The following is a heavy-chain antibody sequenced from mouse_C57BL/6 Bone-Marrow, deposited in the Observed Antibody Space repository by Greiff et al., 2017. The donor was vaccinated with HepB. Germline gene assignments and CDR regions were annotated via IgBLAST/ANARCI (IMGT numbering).Heavy chain of an antibody. D-gene: IGHD3-2*02. CDR1: GYTFTSYW. CDR2: IYPGSGST. J-gene: IGHJ2*01. CDR3: ARQLRRENYFDY. V-gene: IGHV1-55*01. Sequence: QVQLQQPGAELVKPGASVKMSCKASGYTFTSYWITWVKQRPGQGLEWIGDIYPGSGSTNYNEKFKSKATLTVDTSSSTAYMQLSSLTSEDSAVYYCARQLRRENYFDYWGQGTTLTVSS.